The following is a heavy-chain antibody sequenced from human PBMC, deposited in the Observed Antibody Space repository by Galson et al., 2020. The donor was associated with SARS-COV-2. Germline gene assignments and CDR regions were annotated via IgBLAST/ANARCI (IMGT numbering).Heavy chain of an antibody. D-gene: IGHD2-2*01. CDR1: GDSISSSNW. J-gene: IGHJ5*02. Sequence: PSQTLSLTCAVSGDSISSSNWWSWVRQPPGKGLEWIGEIYHSVSTNYNPSLKSRVTISVDKSKNQFSLKLSSVTAADTAVYYCAARYCSSTSCPNWFDPWGQGTLVTVSS. CDR2: IYHSVST. V-gene: IGHV4-4*02. CDR3: AARYCSSTSCPNWFDP.